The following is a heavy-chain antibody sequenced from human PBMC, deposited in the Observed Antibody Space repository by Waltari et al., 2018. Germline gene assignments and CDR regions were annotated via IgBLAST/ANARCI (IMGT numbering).Heavy chain of an antibody. D-gene: IGHD5-18*01. CDR1: GGSISSSSYY. CDR3: ARQGGYGLTP. V-gene: IGHV4-39*01. CDR2: IYYSGRT. J-gene: IGHJ5*02. Sequence: QLQLQESGPGLVKPSETLSLTCTVSGGSISSSSYYWGWIRQPPGKGLEWIGSIYYSGRTNYNPSLKGRVTISVDTSKNQFSLKLSSVTAADTAVYYCARQGGYGLTPWGQGTLVTVSS.